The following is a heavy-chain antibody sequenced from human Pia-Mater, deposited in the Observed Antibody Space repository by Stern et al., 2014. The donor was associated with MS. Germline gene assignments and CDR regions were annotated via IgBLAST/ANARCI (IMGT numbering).Heavy chain of an antibody. CDR2: IIPIFGTA. V-gene: IGHV1-69*01. J-gene: IGHJ4*02. D-gene: IGHD6-19*01. CDR1: GGTFSSYA. CDR3: ARQREQWPVSFDY. Sequence: VQLVESGAEVKKPGSSVKVSCKASGGTFSSYAISWVRQAPGQGLEWMGGIIPIFGTANYAQKFQGRVTITAEESTSTAYMELSSLRSEDTAVYYCARQREQWPVSFDYWGQGTLVTVSS.